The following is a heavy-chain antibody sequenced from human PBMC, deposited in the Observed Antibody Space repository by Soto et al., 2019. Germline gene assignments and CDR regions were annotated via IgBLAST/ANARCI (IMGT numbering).Heavy chain of an antibody. J-gene: IGHJ4*02. CDR2: ISAYNGNT. V-gene: IGHV1-18*01. CDR1: GYTFTSYG. CDR3: ARGGRNTAEAY. D-gene: IGHD2-21*02. Sequence: QVQLVQSGAEVKKPGASVKVSCKASGYTFTSYGISWVRQAPGQGLEYMGWISAYNGNTNYAQNLQGRVTMTTDTSTRSTHMELRSLRSDDTAVYYRARGGRNTAEAYWGQGTLVTVSS.